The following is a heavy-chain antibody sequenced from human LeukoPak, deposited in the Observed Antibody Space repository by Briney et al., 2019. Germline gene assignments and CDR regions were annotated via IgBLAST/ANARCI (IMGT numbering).Heavy chain of an antibody. CDR3: ARDSSGYQ. D-gene: IGHD3-22*01. CDR1: GFTFSTYW. CDR2: IKEDGSEK. J-gene: IGHJ4*02. Sequence: GRSLRLSCAASGFTFSTYWMSWVRQAPGKGLEWVANIKEDGSEKYYGDSVKGRFTISRDNAKDSLYLQMNSLRAEDTAVYYCARDSSGYQWGQGTLVTVSS. V-gene: IGHV3-7*01.